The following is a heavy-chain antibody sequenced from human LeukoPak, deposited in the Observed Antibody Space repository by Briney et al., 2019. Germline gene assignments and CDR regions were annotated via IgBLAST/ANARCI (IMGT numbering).Heavy chain of an antibody. CDR1: GYTFTSYG. CDR3: ARVPGTTPRLSPDNWFDP. J-gene: IGHJ5*02. CDR2: ISAYNGNT. V-gene: IGHV1-18*01. D-gene: IGHD1-1*01. Sequence: ASVKVSCKASGYTFTSYGISWVRQAPGQGLEWMGWISAYNGNTNYAQKLQGRVTMTTDTSTSTAYMELRSLRSDDTAVYYCARVPGTTPRLSPDNWFDPWGQGTLVTVSS.